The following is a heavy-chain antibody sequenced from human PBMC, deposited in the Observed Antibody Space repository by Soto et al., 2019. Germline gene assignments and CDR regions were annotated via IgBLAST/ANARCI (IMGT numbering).Heavy chain of an antibody. J-gene: IGHJ4*02. D-gene: IGHD4-4*01. Sequence: LGGSLRLSCAASGFTFSSYAMIWVRQAPGKGLEWVSAISGSGGSTYYADSVKGRFTISRDNSKNTLYLQMNSLRAEDTAVYYCARTLTTREYYFDYWGQGTLVTVSS. CDR1: GFTFSSYA. CDR2: ISGSGGST. CDR3: ARTLTTREYYFDY. V-gene: IGHV3-23*01.